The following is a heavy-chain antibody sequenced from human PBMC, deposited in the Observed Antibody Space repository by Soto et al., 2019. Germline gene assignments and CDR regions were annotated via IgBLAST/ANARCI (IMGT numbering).Heavy chain of an antibody. CDR2: IYYSGST. D-gene: IGHD1-26*01. J-gene: IGHJ4*02. Sequence: QVQLQESGPGLVKPSQTLSLTCTVSGGSISSGGYYWSWIRQHPGKGLEWIGYIYYSGSTYYNPSIKSRATISVDTSKNQFSLTVRSVSAVDTAGYYSAMAGVVGANPDYWGQGTLVTVSS. CDR1: GGSISSGGYY. V-gene: IGHV4-31*03. CDR3: AMAGVVGANPDY.